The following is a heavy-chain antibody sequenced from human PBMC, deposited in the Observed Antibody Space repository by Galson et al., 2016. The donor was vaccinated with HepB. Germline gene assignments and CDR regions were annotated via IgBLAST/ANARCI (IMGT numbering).Heavy chain of an antibody. D-gene: IGHD2-8*01. CDR3: RSTRNGAFY. J-gene: IGHJ4*02. Sequence: SLRLSCAASGFTFSGSNIHWVRQASGKGLEWVGHIKKKVNNYATTYAASVKGRFTISRDDSKNMAYLEMNSLKAEDTAVYYCRSTRNGAFYWGQGTLVTVSS. CDR2: IKKKVNNYAT. CDR1: GFTFSGSN. V-gene: IGHV3-73*01.